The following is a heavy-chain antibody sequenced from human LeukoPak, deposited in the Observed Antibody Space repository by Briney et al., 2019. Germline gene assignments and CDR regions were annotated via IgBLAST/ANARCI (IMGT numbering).Heavy chain of an antibody. V-gene: IGHV3-7*01. D-gene: IGHD6-19*01. J-gene: IGHJ4*02. CDR1: RYTLSNYW. Sequence: AGGSLRLSCAASRYTLSNYWMSWVRQAPGKGPEWVANIKQDGSETYYVDSVKGRFTISRDNAKNSLSLQMNSLRAEDTAVCYCARQRGSGCLDYWGQGTLVTVSS. CDR2: IKQDGSET. CDR3: ARQRGSGCLDY.